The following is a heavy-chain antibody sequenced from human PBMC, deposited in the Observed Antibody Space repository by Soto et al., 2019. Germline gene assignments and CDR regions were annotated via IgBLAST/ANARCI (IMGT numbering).Heavy chain of an antibody. J-gene: IGHJ6*02. CDR3: ARHLRHYGSGVGSGMDV. CDR1: GFTVSSNY. V-gene: IGHV3-66*04. Sequence: EVQLVESGGGLVQPGGSLRLSCAASGFTVSSNYMSWVRQAPGKGMEWVSVIYSGGSTYYADSVKGRFTISRDNSKNTLYLQMNSLRAEDTAVYYCARHLRHYGSGVGSGMDVWGQGTTVTVSS. CDR2: IYSGGST. D-gene: IGHD3-10*01.